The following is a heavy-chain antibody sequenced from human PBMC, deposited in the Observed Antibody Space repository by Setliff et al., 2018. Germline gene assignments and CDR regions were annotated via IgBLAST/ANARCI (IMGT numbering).Heavy chain of an antibody. CDR1: GGSISSSGYY. CDR3: ARPYYYDSSGYYYDY. D-gene: IGHD3-22*01. CDR2: IYYSGST. Sequence: SLTCTVSGGSISSSGYYWGWIRQPPGKGLEWIGYIYYSGSTNYNPSLKSRVTISVDTSKNQFSLKLSSVTAADTAVYYCARPYYYDSSGYYYDYWGQGTLVTVSS. V-gene: IGHV4-61*05. J-gene: IGHJ4*02.